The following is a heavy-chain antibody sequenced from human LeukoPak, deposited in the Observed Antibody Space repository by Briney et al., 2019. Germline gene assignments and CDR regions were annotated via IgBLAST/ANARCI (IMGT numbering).Heavy chain of an antibody. Sequence: SQTLSLTCTVSGGSIRTGSYYWSWIRQPAGKELQWIGRIFTSGSTSYNPSLKSRVTISVDTSKNQFSLKLSSVTAADTAVYYCARDSSSPRVKYFQHWGQGTLVTVSS. CDR3: ARDSSSPRVKYFQH. J-gene: IGHJ1*01. V-gene: IGHV4-61*02. CDR2: IFTSGST. D-gene: IGHD6-6*01. CDR1: GGSIRTGSYY.